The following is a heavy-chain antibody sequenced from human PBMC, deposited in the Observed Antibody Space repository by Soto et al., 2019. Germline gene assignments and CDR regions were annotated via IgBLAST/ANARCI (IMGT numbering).Heavy chain of an antibody. Sequence: GGSLRLSCAASGFTFSSYAMSWVRQAPGKGLEWVSAISGSGGSTYYADSVKGRFTISRDNSKNTLYLQMNSLRAEDTAVYYCAKDNYYDSSGYYDYWGQGTLVTVSS. CDR3: AKDNYYDSSGYYDY. J-gene: IGHJ4*02. CDR2: ISGSGGST. CDR1: GFTFSSYA. V-gene: IGHV3-23*01. D-gene: IGHD3-22*01.